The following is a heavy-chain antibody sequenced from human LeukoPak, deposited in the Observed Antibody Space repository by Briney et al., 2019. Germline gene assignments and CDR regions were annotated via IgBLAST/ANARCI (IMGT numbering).Heavy chain of an antibody. CDR3: VRDNPRCCGVVPANIDDY. Sequence: GGSLRLSCAASGFTFSSYWMHWVRQAPGKGLVWVSRIHSDGSSTSYADSVKGRFAISRDNAKNTVYLQMNSLRAEDTAVYYCVRDNPRCCGVVPANIDDYWGQGTLVTVSS. J-gene: IGHJ4*02. CDR2: IHSDGSST. V-gene: IGHV3-74*01. CDR1: GFTFSSYW. D-gene: IGHD2-15*01.